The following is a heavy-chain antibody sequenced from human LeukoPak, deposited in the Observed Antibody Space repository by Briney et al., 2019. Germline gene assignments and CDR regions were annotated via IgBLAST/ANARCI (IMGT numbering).Heavy chain of an antibody. Sequence: ASVKVSCKASGYTFTGYYMHWVRQAPGQGLEWMGWINPNSGGTNYAQRFQGRVTTTRDTSISTAYMELSRLRSDDTAVYYCARDEYSGSSDFDYWGQGTLVTVSS. CDR2: INPNSGGT. CDR3: ARDEYSGSSDFDY. V-gene: IGHV1-2*02. D-gene: IGHD1-26*01. J-gene: IGHJ4*02. CDR1: GYTFTGYY.